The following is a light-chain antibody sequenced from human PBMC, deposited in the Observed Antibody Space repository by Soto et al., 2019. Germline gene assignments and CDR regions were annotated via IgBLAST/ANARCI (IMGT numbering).Light chain of an antibody. CDR3: MQTLETPRT. CDR2: MTS. Sequence: DIVMTQSPDSLAVSPGERATINCKSSQSLLYSYNNKNTYFNWYLQKPGQSPQLLIYMTSKRASGVPDRFSGSGSGTYFTLRISRVEAEDAGVYYCMQTLETPRTFGQGTKVDIK. CDR1: QSLLYSYNNKNTY. J-gene: IGKJ1*01. V-gene: IGKV2-28*01.